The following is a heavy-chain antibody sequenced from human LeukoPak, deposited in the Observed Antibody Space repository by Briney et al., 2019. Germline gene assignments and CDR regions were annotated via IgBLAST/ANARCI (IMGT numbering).Heavy chain of an antibody. D-gene: IGHD2-2*01. J-gene: IGHJ5*02. CDR3: ARRVVVPAANNWFDP. V-gene: IGHV4-39*01. Sequence: PSETLSLTCTVSGGSISSSSYYWGWIRQPPGKGLEWIESIYYSGSTYYNPSLKSRVTISVDTSKNQFSLKLSSVTAADTAVYYCARRVVVPAANNWFDPWGQGTLVTVSS. CDR2: IYYSGST. CDR1: GGSISSSSYY.